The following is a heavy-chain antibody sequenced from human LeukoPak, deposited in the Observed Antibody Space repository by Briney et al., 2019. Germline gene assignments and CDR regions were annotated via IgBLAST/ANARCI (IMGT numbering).Heavy chain of an antibody. CDR1: GFTFSSYW. D-gene: IGHD6-13*01. V-gene: IGHV3-7*01. J-gene: IGHJ1*01. Sequence: GGSLRLSCAASGFTFSSYWMSWVRQAPGKGLEWVANIKQDGSEKYYVDSVKGRFTISRDNAKNSLYLQMNSLRAEDTAVYYCARDSSSWYPGYFQHWGQGTLVTVSS. CDR3: ARDSSSWYPGYFQH. CDR2: IKQDGSEK.